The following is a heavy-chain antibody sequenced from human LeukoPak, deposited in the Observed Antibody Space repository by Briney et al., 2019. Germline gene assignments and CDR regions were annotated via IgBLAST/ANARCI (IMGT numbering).Heavy chain of an antibody. V-gene: IGHV3-53*01. CDR1: GFTVNSNY. Sequence: GGSLRLSCAASGFTVNSNYMSWVRQAPGKGLEWVSTIYSGGSTYYTGSLKGRFTISRDNSKNTVYLQMNILRAEDTAVYYCARGGYDSSGYYYYFDFWGQGTLVTVSS. D-gene: IGHD3-22*01. CDR2: IYSGGST. CDR3: ARGGYDSSGYYYYFDF. J-gene: IGHJ4*02.